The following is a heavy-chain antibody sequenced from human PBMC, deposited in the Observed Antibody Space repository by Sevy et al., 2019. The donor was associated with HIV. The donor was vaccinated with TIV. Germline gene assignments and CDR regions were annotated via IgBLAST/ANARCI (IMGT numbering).Heavy chain of an antibody. V-gene: IGHV3-7*01. CDR1: GFTVGTYW. Sequence: GGSLRLSCAASGFTVGTYWMSWVRQAPGKGPQWVASIKQDESEKNYVDSVKGRFTISRDNAKNSLALQMNSLRAEDTAVYYCARDLIVPTGMFYYGMDVWGQGTTVTVSS. CDR3: ARDLIVPTGMFYYGMDV. CDR2: IKQDESEK. D-gene: IGHD2-2*01. J-gene: IGHJ6*02.